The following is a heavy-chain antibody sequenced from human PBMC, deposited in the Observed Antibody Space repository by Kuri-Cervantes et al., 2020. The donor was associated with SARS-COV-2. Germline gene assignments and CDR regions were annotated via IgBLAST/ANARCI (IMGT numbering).Heavy chain of an antibody. CDR3: ARHDYGDSEYYFDY. Sequence: ASVKVSCKASGYTFTSYGISWVRQAPGQGLEWMGWISAYNGNTNYAQKLQGRVTMTTDTSTSTAYMELRSLRSDDTAVYYCARHDYGDSEYYFDYWGQGTLVTVPQ. D-gene: IGHD4-17*01. J-gene: IGHJ4*02. CDR2: ISAYNGNT. V-gene: IGHV1-18*01. CDR1: GYTFTSYG.